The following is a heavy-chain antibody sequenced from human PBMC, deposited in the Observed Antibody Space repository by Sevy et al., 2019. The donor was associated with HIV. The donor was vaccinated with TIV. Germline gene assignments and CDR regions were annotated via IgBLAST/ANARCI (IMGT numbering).Heavy chain of an antibody. J-gene: IGHJ4*02. V-gene: IGHV3-7*03. CDR2: IRLDGSAR. D-gene: IGHD3-16*01. Sequence: GVSLRLSCAASGFIFSDYWMTCVRQAPGKGLEWVATIRLDGSARYYASSVKGRFTISRDNANNSLFLQMNSLRAEDTAAYYCARAFRREAYTPDYWGQGSLVTVSS. CDR1: GFIFSDYW. CDR3: ARAFRREAYTPDY.